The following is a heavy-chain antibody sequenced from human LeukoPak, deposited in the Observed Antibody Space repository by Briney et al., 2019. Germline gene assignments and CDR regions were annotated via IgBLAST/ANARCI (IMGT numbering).Heavy chain of an antibody. J-gene: IGHJ6*02. CDR3: AKDKAAASYYAMDV. CDR2: ISNDGSNK. V-gene: IGHV3-30*18. CDR1: GFTFSTYG. D-gene: IGHD6-13*01. Sequence: GGSLRLSCAASGFTFSTYGMHWVRQAPGKGLAWVAVISNDGSNKYSADSVKGRFTISRDNSKNTLYLHMNSLRGEDTAVYYCAKDKAAASYYAMDVWGQGTTVTVSS.